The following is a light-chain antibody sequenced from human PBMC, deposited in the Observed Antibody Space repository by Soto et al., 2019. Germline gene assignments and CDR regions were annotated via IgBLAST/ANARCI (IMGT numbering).Light chain of an antibody. Sequence: QSALTQPASVSGSPGQSITISCTGTSIDIGNYDFVSWYQQVPGTAPKAMIYEVSSRPSGVSSRFSGSKSGNTASLTISGLQVDYEAAYSSSYYALSRNVFGPGNKVT. CDR2: EVS. V-gene: IGLV2-14*01. CDR3: SYYALSRNV. CDR1: SIDIGNYDF. J-gene: IGLJ1*01.